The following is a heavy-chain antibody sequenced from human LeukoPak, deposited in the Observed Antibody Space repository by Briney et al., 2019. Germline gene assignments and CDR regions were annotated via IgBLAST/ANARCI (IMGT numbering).Heavy chain of an antibody. J-gene: IGHJ4*02. Sequence: ASVKVSCKASGYTFTGYYMYWVRQAPGQALAWMEWINPNSGGTNYAQKFQGRVTMTRDTSISTAYMELSSLRSEDTAVYYCATTPYCGGDCYWGGFDYWGQGTLVTVSS. CDR3: ATTPYCGGDCYWGGFDY. V-gene: IGHV1-2*02. CDR1: GYTFTGYY. D-gene: IGHD2-21*02. CDR2: INPNSGGT.